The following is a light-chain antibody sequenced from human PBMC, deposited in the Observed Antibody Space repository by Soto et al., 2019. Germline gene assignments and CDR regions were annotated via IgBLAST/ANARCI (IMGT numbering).Light chain of an antibody. CDR3: QQYEA. V-gene: IGKV3-20*01. CDR1: QSVSSSY. Sequence: EIVLTQSPGTLSLCPGERATLSCRASQSVSSSYLAWYQQKPGQAPRLLIYGASSRATGIPDRFSGSGSGTDFTLTISRLEPEDFAVYYCQQYEAFGQGTKVDIK. CDR2: GAS. J-gene: IGKJ1*01.